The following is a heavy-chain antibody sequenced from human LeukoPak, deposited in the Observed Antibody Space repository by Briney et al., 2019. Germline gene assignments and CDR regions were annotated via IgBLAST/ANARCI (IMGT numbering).Heavy chain of an antibody. V-gene: IGHV5-51*01. CDR1: GYTFTTFW. D-gene: IGHD2-15*01. CDR2: IYPGDSDT. CDR3: ARLGMSAGQGGY. J-gene: IGHJ4*02. Sequence: GESLKISCKGSGYTFTTFWIGWVRQMPGKGLEWIGIIYPGDSDTRYSPSFRGQVTISADKSISTAYLQWSSLKTSDTAMYYCARLGMSAGQGGYWGQGTLVTVSS.